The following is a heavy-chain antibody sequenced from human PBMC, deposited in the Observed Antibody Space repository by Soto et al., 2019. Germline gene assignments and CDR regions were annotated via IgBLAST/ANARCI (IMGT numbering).Heavy chain of an antibody. CDR3: VRDSSGMAPDGFDI. CDR1: GGSISGYH. CDR2: FYSSESI. D-gene: IGHD3-22*01. V-gene: IGHV4-4*07. Sequence: PSETLSLTCGVSGGSISGYHWNWIRQPAGKGLEWIGRFYSSESINYNPSLKSRVTMSVETSKNQFSLQMRSVSVADTAVYYCVRDSSGMAPDGFDIWGQGTMVTVSS. J-gene: IGHJ3*02.